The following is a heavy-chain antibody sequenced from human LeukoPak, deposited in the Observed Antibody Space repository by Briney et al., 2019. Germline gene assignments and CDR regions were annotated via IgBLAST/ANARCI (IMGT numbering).Heavy chain of an antibody. CDR3: ARSSGLYYGDYDY. CDR2: ISSSSSYI. CDR1: GFTFSSYS. V-gene: IGHV3-21*01. Sequence: GGSPRLSCAASGFTFSSYSMNWVRQAPGKGLEWVSSISSSSSYIYYADSVKGRFTISRDNAKNSLYLQMNSLRAEDTAVYYCARSSGLYYGDYDYWGQGTLVTVSS. J-gene: IGHJ4*02. D-gene: IGHD4-17*01.